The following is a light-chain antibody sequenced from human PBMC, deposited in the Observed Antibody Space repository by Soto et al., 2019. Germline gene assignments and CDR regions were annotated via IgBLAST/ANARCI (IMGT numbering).Light chain of an antibody. CDR1: QSISSY. J-gene: IGKJ3*01. Sequence: DIPMTQSPSSLSASVGDRVTITCRASQSISSYLKWYQQKPGKASKLLIYAASSLQSGVPSKFSGCRSGTDFTLTISSLQPEDCATYDCPQSYSPPPFTFCPGTKVDIK. V-gene: IGKV1-39*01. CDR2: AAS. CDR3: PQSYSPPPFT.